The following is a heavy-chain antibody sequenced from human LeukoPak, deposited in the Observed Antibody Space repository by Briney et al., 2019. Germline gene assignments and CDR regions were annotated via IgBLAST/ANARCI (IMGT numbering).Heavy chain of an antibody. V-gene: IGHV3-33*06. CDR3: AKDEYCSSTSCYAVDY. Sequence: GGSLRLSCAASGFTFSSYGMHWVRQAPGKGLEWVAVIWYDGSNKYYAVSVKGRFTISRDNSKNTLYLQMNSLRAEDTAVYYCAKDEYCSSTSCYAVDYWGQGTLVTVSS. CDR1: GFTFSSYG. D-gene: IGHD2-2*01. J-gene: IGHJ4*02. CDR2: IWYDGSNK.